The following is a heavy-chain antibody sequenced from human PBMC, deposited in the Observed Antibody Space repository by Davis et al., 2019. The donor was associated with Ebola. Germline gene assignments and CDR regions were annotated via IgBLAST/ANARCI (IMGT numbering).Heavy chain of an antibody. V-gene: IGHV4-61*01. J-gene: IGHJ6*03. D-gene: IGHD3-10*01. Sequence: PSETLSLTCTVSGGSISSGSYYWSWIRQPPGKGLEWIGYIYYSGSTNYNPSLKSRVTISVDTSKNQFSLKLSSVTAADTAVYYCARVLRGSGSYYMRYYYYMDVWGKGTTVTVSS. CDR1: GGSISSGSYY. CDR2: IYYSGST. CDR3: ARVLRGSGSYYMRYYYYMDV.